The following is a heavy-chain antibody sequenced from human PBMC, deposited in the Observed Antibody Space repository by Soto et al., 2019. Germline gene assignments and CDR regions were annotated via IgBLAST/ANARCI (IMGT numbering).Heavy chain of an antibody. Sequence: EVQLVESGGGLVQPGGSLRLSCTASGFIVSYTYMNWVRQAPGKGLEWVSVISNRGDTHYADSVRGRFSLSRDIADNTLHLQMNNLRVEDTAVYYCAREPRYCRGGSCSITGDAFDIWGQGTMVTVSS. J-gene: IGHJ3*02. D-gene: IGHD2-15*01. CDR1: GFIVSYTY. CDR2: ISNRGDT. CDR3: AREPRYCRGGSCSITGDAFDI. V-gene: IGHV3-66*01.